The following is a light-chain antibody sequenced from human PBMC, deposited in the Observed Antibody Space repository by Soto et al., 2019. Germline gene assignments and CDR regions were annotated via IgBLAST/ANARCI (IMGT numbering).Light chain of an antibody. CDR3: GSYATGGAYV. J-gene: IGLJ1*01. Sequence: QSALTQPASVSGSPGQSITISCTGTSSDVGVYNAVSWYQQHPGKAPKLMIYDVTNRPSGASNRFSGSKSGNTASLTISGLQAEDEADYYCGSYATGGAYVFGTGTKLTVL. V-gene: IGLV2-14*01. CDR1: SSDVGVYNA. CDR2: DVT.